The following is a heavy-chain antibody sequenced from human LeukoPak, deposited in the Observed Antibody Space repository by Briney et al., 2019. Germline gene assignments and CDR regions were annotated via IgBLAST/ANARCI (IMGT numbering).Heavy chain of an antibody. D-gene: IGHD3-3*01. CDR1: GFTFSSYW. CDR3: ARVFRPSLTVFIIRGAFDI. CDR2: IKQDGSEK. J-gene: IGHJ3*02. V-gene: IGHV3-7*01. Sequence: PGGSLRLSCAASGFTFSSYWMSWVRQAPGKGLEWVANIKQDGSEKYYVDSVKGRFTISRDNAKNSLHLQMNSLRAEDTAVYYCARVFRPSLTVFIIRGAFDIWGQGTMVTVSS.